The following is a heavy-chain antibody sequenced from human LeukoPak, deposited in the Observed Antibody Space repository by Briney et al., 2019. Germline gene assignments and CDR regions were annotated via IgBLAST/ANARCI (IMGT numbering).Heavy chain of an antibody. Sequence: PGGSLRLSCAASGFTFSSHWMHWVRQAPEKGLVGVSHINADGSATYYAASVKGRFTIPRDNARNTLYLQMHSLTAEDTGVYYCVRGALRDCSYTSCTRGNWFDPWGKGTLVTVSS. CDR2: INADGSAT. J-gene: IGHJ5*02. D-gene: IGHD2-2*01. V-gene: IGHV3-74*01. CDR3: VRGALRDCSYTSCTRGNWFDP. CDR1: GFTFSSHW.